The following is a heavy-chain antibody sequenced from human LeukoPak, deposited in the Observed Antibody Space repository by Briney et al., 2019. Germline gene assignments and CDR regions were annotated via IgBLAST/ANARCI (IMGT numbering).Heavy chain of an antibody. CDR2: IYYSGST. J-gene: IGHJ4*02. CDR1: GGSISSSSYY. D-gene: IGHD3-10*01. Sequence: SETLSLTCTVSGGSISSSSYYWGWIRQPPGQGLEWIGSIYYSGSTYYNPSLESRVTISVDTSKNQFSLKLSSVTAADTALYYCAREGGYGSGGLDYWGQGTLVTVSS. V-gene: IGHV4-39*02. CDR3: AREGGYGSGGLDY.